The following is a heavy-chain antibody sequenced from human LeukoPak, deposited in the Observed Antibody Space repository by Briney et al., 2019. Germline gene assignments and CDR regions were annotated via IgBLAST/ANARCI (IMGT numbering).Heavy chain of an antibody. CDR1: GGSISSGRYY. J-gene: IGHJ4*02. Sequence: PSQTLSLTCTVSGGSISSGRYYWRWIRQPAGRGLEWIVRIYTSGSTNYNPSLKSRVTISVDTSKTQFSLKLSSVTAADTAVYYCARDGRGSSSPFDYWGQGTLVTVSS. D-gene: IGHD6-6*01. CDR2: IYTSGST. V-gene: IGHV4-61*02. CDR3: ARDGRGSSSPFDY.